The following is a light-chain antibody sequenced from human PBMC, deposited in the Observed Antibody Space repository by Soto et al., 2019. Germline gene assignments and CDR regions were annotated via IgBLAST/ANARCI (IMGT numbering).Light chain of an antibody. J-gene: IGKJ4*01. CDR3: QQYGASPS. Sequence: EIVLTQSPGTVSLSPGERATLSCRASQSVSRSYLAWYQLKPGQAPRLLIYGASSRATGIPDRFSGSGSGTDFTLTISRLEPEDFAVYYCQQYGASPSFGGGTRMEIK. CDR2: GAS. CDR1: QSVSRSY. V-gene: IGKV3-20*01.